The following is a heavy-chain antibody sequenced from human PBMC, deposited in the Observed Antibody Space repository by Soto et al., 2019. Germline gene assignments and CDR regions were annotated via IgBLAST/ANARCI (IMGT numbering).Heavy chain of an antibody. Sequence: EVQLLDSGGGLVQPGGSLRLSCAASGFTFSTYAMSWVRQAPGKGLEWVSTISGSGDSSYYATSVKGRFTISRDNSRNTLDLQMNSLRVEDTAVYYCAKGGEGSCSQTSCLYFSDSRGQGTLVTVSS. J-gene: IGHJ4*02. V-gene: IGHV3-23*01. D-gene: IGHD2-15*01. CDR1: GFTFSTYA. CDR3: AKGGEGSCSQTSCLYFSDS. CDR2: ISGSGDSS.